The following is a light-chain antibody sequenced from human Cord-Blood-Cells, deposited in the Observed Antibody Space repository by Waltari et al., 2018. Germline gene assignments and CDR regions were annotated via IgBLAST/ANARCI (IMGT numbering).Light chain of an antibody. J-gene: IGLJ3*02. Sequence: QLVLTQSPSASASLGASVKLTCTLSSGHSSYAIAWHQQQPGKGPRYLMKLNSDGSNCKGDGSPGRFSGSSSGAERYLTISSLQSEDEADYCCQTWGTGIWVFGGGTKLTVL. CDR2: LNSDGSN. V-gene: IGLV4-69*01. CDR1: SGHSSYA. CDR3: QTWGTGIWV.